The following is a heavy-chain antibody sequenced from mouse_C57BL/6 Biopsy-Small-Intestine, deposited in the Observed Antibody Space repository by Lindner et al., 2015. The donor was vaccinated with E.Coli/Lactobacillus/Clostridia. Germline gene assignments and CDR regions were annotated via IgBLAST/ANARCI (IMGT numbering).Heavy chain of an antibody. J-gene: IGHJ4*01. CDR1: GYTFTGYW. V-gene: IGHV1-9*01. Sequence: XQLQESGAELMKPGASVKLSCKATGYTFTGYWIEWVKQRPGHGLEWIGEILPGSGSTNYNEEFKGKATLTVDKSSSTAYMELRSLTSEDTAVYYCARDRGGYAMDYWGQGTSVTVSS. CDR3: ARDRGGYAMDY. CDR2: ILPGSGST.